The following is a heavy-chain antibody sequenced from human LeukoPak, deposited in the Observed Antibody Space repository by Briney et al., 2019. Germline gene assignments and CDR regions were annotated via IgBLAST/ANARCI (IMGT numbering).Heavy chain of an antibody. CDR3: ARDDSGSYHQLGV. CDR1: GDSISAYY. Sequence: SETLSLTCTVSGDSISAYYWSWIRQPPGKGLEWIGYIYYSGSTNYNPSLKSRVTISVDTSKNQFSLKLISVTAADTAVYYCARDDSGSYHQLGVWGQGTTVTVSS. V-gene: IGHV4-59*01. D-gene: IGHD1-26*01. CDR2: IYYSGST. J-gene: IGHJ6*02.